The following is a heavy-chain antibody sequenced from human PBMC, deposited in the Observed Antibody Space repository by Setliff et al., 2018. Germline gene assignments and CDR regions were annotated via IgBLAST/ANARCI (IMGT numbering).Heavy chain of an antibody. J-gene: IGHJ4*01. V-gene: IGHV1-18*01. D-gene: IGHD4-17*01. CDR3: ARRSGDRGMTTGWPDDFDY. CDR2: ISTRNDT. CDR1: GHIFTRYR. Sequence: ASVKVSCKASGHIFTRYRITWVRQSPGQGLEWMGWISTRNDTGYAQKFKGRVTLTTDTSTNTAYMELRSLRSDDTAVYYCARRSGDRGMTTGWPDDFDYWGRGTLVTVSS.